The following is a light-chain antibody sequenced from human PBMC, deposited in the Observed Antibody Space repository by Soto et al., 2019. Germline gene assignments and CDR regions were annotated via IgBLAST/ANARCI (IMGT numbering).Light chain of an antibody. CDR1: HSISSY. Sequence: DVQMTQSPSSLSASVGDRVTITCRASHSISSYLNWYQHKPGKAPKLLIFAASSVASGVPSRFSGSGSGTDFTLTISSLQPEDFATYYCQQSYSSPRTFGPGTKVDIK. J-gene: IGKJ3*01. CDR3: QQSYSSPRT. V-gene: IGKV1-39*01. CDR2: AAS.